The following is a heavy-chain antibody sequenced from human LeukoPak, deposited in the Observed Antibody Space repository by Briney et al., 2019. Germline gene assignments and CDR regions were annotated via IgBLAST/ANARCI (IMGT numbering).Heavy chain of an antibody. V-gene: IGHV3-74*01. J-gene: IGHJ4*02. Sequence: GGSLRLSCAASGFTFRTSWMHWVRQAPGKGLMWVSFINRDGSSTNHVDSVKGRFTISRDNARNTLYLQMNRLRAEDTAVYYCARGPADYYDSSGYNYWGQGTLVTVSS. D-gene: IGHD3-22*01. CDR2: INRDGSST. CDR3: ARGPADYYDSSGYNY. CDR1: GFTFRTSW.